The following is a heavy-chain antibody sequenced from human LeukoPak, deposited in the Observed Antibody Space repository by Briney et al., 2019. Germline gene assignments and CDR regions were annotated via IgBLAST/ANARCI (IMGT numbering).Heavy chain of an antibody. CDR3: ARNGGHNQEH. CDR2: FSHSGIT. Sequence: KPSVTQTLTCDLSIRFLCMGSGRSRPRQPPGKGLEWIGEFSHSGITNFNQSLKSRVTISVDKSRHQFSQNLISVTAADSAVYFCARNGGHNQEHWGEGTLVTVSS. D-gene: IGHD1-1*01. V-gene: IGHV4-4*02. J-gene: IGHJ4*02. CDR1: IRFLCMGSG.